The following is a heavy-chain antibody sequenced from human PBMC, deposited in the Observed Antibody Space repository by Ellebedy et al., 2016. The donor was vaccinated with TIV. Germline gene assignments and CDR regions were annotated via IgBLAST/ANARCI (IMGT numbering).Heavy chain of an antibody. D-gene: IGHD3-22*01. J-gene: IGHJ4*02. CDR1: GYSFTSYW. Sequence: GESLKISCKGFGYSFTSYWISWVRQMPGKGLEWMGRIDPSDSYTNYSPSFQGHVTISADKSISTAYLQWSSLKASDTAMYYCARLNYYDSSGYYPLDYWGQGTLVTVSS. V-gene: IGHV5-10-1*01. CDR2: IDPSDSYT. CDR3: ARLNYYDSSGYYPLDY.